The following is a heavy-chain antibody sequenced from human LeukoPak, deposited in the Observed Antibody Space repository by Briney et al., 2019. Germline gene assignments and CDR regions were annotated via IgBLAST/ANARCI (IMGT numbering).Heavy chain of an antibody. Sequence: SETLSLTCTVSGGSISSYYWSWIRQPPGKRLEWIGYIYYSGNTNYNPSLKSRVTISVDTSKNQFSLKLSSVTAADTAVYYCAREPYYYGSGSYIDCWGQGTLVTVSS. CDR2: IYYSGNT. CDR3: AREPYYYGSGSYIDC. J-gene: IGHJ4*02. V-gene: IGHV4-59*01. D-gene: IGHD3-10*01. CDR1: GGSISSYY.